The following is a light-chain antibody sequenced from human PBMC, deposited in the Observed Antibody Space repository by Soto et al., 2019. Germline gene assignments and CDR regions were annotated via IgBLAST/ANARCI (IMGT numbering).Light chain of an antibody. J-gene: IGKJ1*01. CDR2: GAS. V-gene: IGKV3-15*01. CDR3: QQYDNGPPWT. Sequence: EIIMTQSPATLSVSPGDRATLSCRASQSVRTNFAWYQQKPGQAPRLLIYGASTRATGIPARFSGSGSGTEFTLTISSLQSEDFAVYYCQQYDNGPPWTFGQGTKVDIK. CDR1: QSVRTN.